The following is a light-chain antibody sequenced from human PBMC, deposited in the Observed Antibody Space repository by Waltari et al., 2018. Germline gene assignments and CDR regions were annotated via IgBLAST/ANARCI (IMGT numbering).Light chain of an antibody. J-gene: IGLJ3*02. CDR1: LSNIESNT. CDR2: RDN. CDR3: AGWDDGLNGPV. V-gene: IGLV1-44*01. Sequence: QSVLTQPPSASGTPGQRVTISCSGSLSNIESNTVYCYRQLPGPAPNLPIYRDNQRPSGAPDRFSCSKSGTSASLAISGRQSADEADYYCAGWDDGLNGPVFGGGTKLTVL.